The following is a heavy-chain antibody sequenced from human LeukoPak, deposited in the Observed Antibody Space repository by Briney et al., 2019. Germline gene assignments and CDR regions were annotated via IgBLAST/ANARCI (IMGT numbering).Heavy chain of an antibody. Sequence: GGSLRLSCAASGFTFSSFSMHWVRQAPGKGLEWVAFIRYDGSNKYYADSVKGRFTISRDNAKNSLYLQMNSLRAEDTAVYFCARDVGEWFGGRMNYWGQGTLVTVSS. CDR2: IRYDGSNK. CDR3: ARDVGEWFGGRMNY. J-gene: IGHJ4*02. V-gene: IGHV3-30*02. D-gene: IGHD3-10*01. CDR1: GFTFSSFS.